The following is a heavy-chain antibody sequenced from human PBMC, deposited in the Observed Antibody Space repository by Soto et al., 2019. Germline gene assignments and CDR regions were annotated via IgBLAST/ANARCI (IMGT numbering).Heavy chain of an antibody. J-gene: IGHJ5*02. CDR3: ARGRRLWFGELLYKHELGFDP. Sequence: PSETLSLTCAVYGGSFSGYYWSWIRQPPGKGLEWIGEINHSGSTNYNPSLKSRVTISVDTSKNQFSLKLSSVTAADTAVYYCARGRRLWFGELLYKHELGFDPWGQGTLVTVSS. D-gene: IGHD3-10*01. CDR1: GGSFSGYY. CDR2: INHSGST. V-gene: IGHV4-34*01.